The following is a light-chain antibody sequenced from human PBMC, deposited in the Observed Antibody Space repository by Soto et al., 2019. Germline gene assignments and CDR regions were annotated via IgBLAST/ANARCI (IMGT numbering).Light chain of an antibody. V-gene: IGKV1-8*01. Sequence: AIRMTQSPSSFSASTGDRATITCRASQGISSYLAWYQQKPGKAPKLLVYAASTLQYGVPSRFSGSGSGTDFTLTISCLQSEDFATYFCQQYYTYPQTFGQGTKLEIK. CDR2: AAS. CDR3: QQYYTYPQT. J-gene: IGKJ2*01. CDR1: QGISSY.